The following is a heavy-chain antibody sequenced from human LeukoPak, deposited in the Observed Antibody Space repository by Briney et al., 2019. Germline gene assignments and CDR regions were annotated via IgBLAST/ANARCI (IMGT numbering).Heavy chain of an antibody. CDR3: ARDIMPSSIYYMDV. J-gene: IGHJ6*03. Sequence: GRSLRLSCAASGFTFSSYGMHWVRQAPGKGLEWVAVIWYDGSNKYYADSVKGRFTISRDNSKNTLYPQMNSLRAEDTAVYYCARDIMPSSIYYMDVWGKGTTVTVSS. V-gene: IGHV3-33*01. CDR2: IWYDGSNK. CDR1: GFTFSSYG. D-gene: IGHD6-6*01.